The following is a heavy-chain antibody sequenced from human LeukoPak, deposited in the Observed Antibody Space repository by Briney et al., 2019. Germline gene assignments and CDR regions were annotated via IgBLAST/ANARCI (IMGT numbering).Heavy chain of an antibody. D-gene: IGHD3-9*01. J-gene: IGHJ6*02. CDR2: IYYSGST. CDR1: GGSISSYY. V-gene: IGHV4-59*01. Sequence: PSETLSLTCTVSGGSISSYYWSWIRQPPGKGLEWIGYIYYSGSTNYNPSLKSRVTISVDTSKNQFSLRLSSVTAADTAVYYCARGRLRYSPMDVWGQGTMVTVSS. CDR3: ARGRLRYSPMDV.